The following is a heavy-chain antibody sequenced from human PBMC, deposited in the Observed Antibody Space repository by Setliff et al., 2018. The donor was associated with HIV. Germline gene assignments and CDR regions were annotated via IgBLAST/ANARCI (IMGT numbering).Heavy chain of an antibody. Sequence: ASVKVSCKASGYTFTSFRNYAISWVRQAPGQGLEGMGGIIPLLGTANYAQRFQGRVTIIADESTSTAYMELTSLRSEDTAVYYCAREEYDRDFWGQGTKVTVSS. J-gene: IGHJ3*01. CDR1: GYTFTSFRNYA. V-gene: IGHV1-69*13. CDR2: IIPLLGTA. CDR3: AREEYDRDF. D-gene: IGHD3-22*01.